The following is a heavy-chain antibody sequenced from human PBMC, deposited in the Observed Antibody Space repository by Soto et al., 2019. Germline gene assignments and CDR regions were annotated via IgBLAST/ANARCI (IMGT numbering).Heavy chain of an antibody. D-gene: IGHD5-18*01. CDR3: AVEMVNLDY. CDR2: INGRNANT. CDR1: GFTFTNYA. Sequence: QVHLVQSGAEVKKPGASVKVSCKASGFTFTNYAMHWVRLAPGQGLEWMRSINGRNANTESSRKFHGRVSITSDTSANTAYMELRSLKSDATALYYCAVEMVNLDYWGQGTLVTVSS. V-gene: IGHV1-3*01. J-gene: IGHJ4*02.